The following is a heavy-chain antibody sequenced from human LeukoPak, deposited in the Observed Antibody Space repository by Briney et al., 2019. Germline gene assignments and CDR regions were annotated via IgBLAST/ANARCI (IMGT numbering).Heavy chain of an antibody. CDR1: GGSISSSRYF. D-gene: IGHD6-6*01. V-gene: IGHV4-39*07. CDR3: AREYIISSPFDY. Sequence: SETLSLTCTVSGGSISSSRYFWGWIRQPPGKGLEWIGSISYSGNTYYNPSLKSRVTVSVDTSKNQFSLKLSSVTAADTAVYYCAREYIISSPFDYWGQGTLVTVSS. J-gene: IGHJ4*02. CDR2: ISYSGNT.